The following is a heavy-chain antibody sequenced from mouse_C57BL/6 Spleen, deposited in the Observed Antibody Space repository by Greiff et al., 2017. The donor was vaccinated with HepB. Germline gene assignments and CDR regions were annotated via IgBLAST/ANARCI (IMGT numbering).Heavy chain of an antibody. CDR1: GYTFTSYW. CDR2: IDPSDSET. D-gene: IGHD1-1*01. V-gene: IGHV1-52*01. CDR3: ARSYYGSSPRAMDY. Sequence: QVQLQQPGAELVRPGSSVKLSCKASGYTFTSYWMHWVKQRPIQGLEWIGNIDPSDSETHYNQKFKDKATLTVDKSSSTAYMQLSSLTSEDSAVYYCARSYYGSSPRAMDYWGQGTSVTVSS. J-gene: IGHJ4*01.